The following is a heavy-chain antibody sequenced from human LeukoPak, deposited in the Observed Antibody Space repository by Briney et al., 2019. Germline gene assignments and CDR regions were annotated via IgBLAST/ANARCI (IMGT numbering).Heavy chain of an antibody. J-gene: IGHJ4*02. CDR3: ARQWYSSGWYDMDY. CDR2: INPNSGGT. V-gene: IGHV1-2*06. D-gene: IGHD6-19*01. CDR1: GYTFTGYY. Sequence: ASVKVSCKASGYTFTGYYIHWVRQAPGQGLEWMGRINPNSGGTDFAQKFQGRVTISADKSISTAYLQWSSLKASDTAMYYCARQWYSSGWYDMDYWGQGTLVTVSS.